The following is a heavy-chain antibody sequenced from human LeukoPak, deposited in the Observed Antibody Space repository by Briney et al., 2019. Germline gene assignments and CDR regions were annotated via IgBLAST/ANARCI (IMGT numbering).Heavy chain of an antibody. D-gene: IGHD5-12*01. CDR3: AREAKDSGYDY. V-gene: IGHV3-21*01. CDR2: ISSSSSYI. Sequence: PGGSLRLSCAASGFTFSSYSMNWVRQAPGKGLEWVSSISSSSSYIYYADSVKGRFTISRDNAKNSLYLQMHSLRAEDTAVYYCAREAKDSGYDYWGQGTLVTVSS. CDR1: GFTFSSYS. J-gene: IGHJ4*02.